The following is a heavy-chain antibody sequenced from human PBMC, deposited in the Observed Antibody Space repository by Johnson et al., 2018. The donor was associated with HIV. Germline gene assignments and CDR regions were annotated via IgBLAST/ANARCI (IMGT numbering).Heavy chain of an antibody. V-gene: IGHV3-33*08. CDR3: ATPTGSDAFDV. CDR2: IRYDETEK. J-gene: IGHJ3*01. D-gene: IGHD1-1*01. Sequence: QMLLVESGGGVVQPGRSLRLSCAASGFTFSSYGMHWARQAPGQGLEWVAFIRYDETEKYYADSVKGRFTISRDNSKSTLFLHMNTLRVEDTAVYYCATPTGSDAFDVWGQGTLVTVSS. CDR1: GFTFSSYG.